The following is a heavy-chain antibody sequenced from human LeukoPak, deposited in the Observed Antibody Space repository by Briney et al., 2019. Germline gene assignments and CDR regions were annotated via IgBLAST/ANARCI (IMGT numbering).Heavy chain of an antibody. J-gene: IGHJ4*02. D-gene: IGHD2-2*01. CDR1: GFTVSSNY. CDR2: IWYDGTKK. CDR3: ARDLCSTTSCLDY. V-gene: IGHV3-33*08. Sequence: GGSLRLSCAASGFTVSSNYMSWVRQAPGKGLEWVAVIWYDGTKKYYADSVKGRFTISRDDSKNTLYLQMNSLRVEDTAVYYCARDLCSTTSCLDYWGQGSLVTVSS.